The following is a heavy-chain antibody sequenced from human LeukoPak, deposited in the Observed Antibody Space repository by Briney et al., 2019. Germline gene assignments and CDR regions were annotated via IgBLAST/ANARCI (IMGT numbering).Heavy chain of an antibody. CDR1: GGSISSSSYS. J-gene: IGHJ4*02. CDR3: ARGVVPAAISPYFDY. CDR2: IYYSGST. D-gene: IGHD2-2*01. V-gene: IGHV4-39*01. Sequence: SETLSLTCTVSGGSISSSSYSWGWIRQPTGMGIEWIGSIYYSGSTYYNASLKSRVTISVDTSKNQFSLKLSSVTAADTAVYYCARGVVPAAISPYFDYWGQGTLVTVSS.